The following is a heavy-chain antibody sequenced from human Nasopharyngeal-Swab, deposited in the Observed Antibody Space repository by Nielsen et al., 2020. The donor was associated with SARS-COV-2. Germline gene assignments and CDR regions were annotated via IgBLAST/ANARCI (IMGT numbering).Heavy chain of an antibody. CDR1: GFTFSSYD. CDR2: VSHDGSNK. D-gene: IGHD2-15*01. Sequence: GSLKISCAASGFTFSSYDMHWVRQAPGKGLEWLAVVSHDGSNKYYADSVKGRFTISRDNSKNTLFLQMSSLRGEDTAVYYCVHCSGGSCYSGFDHWGQGTLVTVSS. CDR3: VHCSGGSCYSGFDH. V-gene: IGHV3-30*03. J-gene: IGHJ4*02.